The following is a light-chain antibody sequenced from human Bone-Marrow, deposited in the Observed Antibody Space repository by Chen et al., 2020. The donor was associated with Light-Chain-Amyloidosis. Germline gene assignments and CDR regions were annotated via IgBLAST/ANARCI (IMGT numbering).Light chain of an antibody. CDR3: QQYGTSPLT. J-gene: IGKJ4*01. CDR2: GSS. V-gene: IGKV3-20*01. CDR1: QTISSNY. Sequence: EIVLTQYPGTLSLSPGEGANLSCRASQTISSNYLTWYQQKFGQAPRLLIYGSSSRATGIPDRFTGSGSGIDFTLTINRLEPEDFAMYYCQQYGTSPLTFGGGTKVEIK.